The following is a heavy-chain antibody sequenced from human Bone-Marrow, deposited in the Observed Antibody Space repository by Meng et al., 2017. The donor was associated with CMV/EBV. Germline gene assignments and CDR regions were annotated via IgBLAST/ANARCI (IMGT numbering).Heavy chain of an antibody. V-gene: IGHV3-21*01. CDR1: GFTFSGYW. CDR2: ISSSSSYI. CDR3: ARDTYTESSSWYYYYGMDV. J-gene: IGHJ6*02. D-gene: IGHD6-13*01. Sequence: GESLKISCAASGFTFSGYWMSWVRQAPGKGLEWVSSISSSSSYIYYADSVKGRFTISRDNAKNSLYLQMNSLRAEDTAVYYCARDTYTESSSWYYYYGMDVWGQGTTVTVSS.